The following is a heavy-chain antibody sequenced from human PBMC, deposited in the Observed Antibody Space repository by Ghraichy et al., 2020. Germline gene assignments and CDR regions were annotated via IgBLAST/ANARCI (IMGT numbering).Heavy chain of an antibody. CDR1: GSTFTSSA. V-gene: IGHV1-58*01. CDR3: AANDLTGRDQSYNYYAMDV. D-gene: IGHD3-10*01. J-gene: IGHJ6*04. Sequence: SVKVSCKASGSTFTSSAVQWVRQARGQRLEWLGWIVVASGNTNYAQKIQGRLTITRDTSTGTAYLDLSSLTSEDTAVYYCAANDLTGRDQSYNYYAMDVWGEGTSVTVSS. CDR2: IVVASGNT.